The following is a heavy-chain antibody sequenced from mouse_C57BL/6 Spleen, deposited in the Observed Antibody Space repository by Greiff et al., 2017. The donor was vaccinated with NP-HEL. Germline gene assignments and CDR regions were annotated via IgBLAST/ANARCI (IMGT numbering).Heavy chain of an antibody. V-gene: IGHV1-15*01. CDR3: TRGGNLLRYFDV. Sequence: GAIDPETGGTAYNQKFKGKAILTADKSSSTAYMELRSLTSEDSAVYYCTRGGNLLRYFDVWGTGTTVTVSS. J-gene: IGHJ1*03. D-gene: IGHD1-1*01. CDR2: IDPETGGT.